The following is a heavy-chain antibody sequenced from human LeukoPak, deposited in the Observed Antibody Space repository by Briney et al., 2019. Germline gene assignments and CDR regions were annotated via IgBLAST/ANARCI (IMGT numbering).Heavy chain of an antibody. CDR1: GGSISSHY. CDR3: ARGEGGALQRPDY. Sequence: SETLSLTCTVSGGSISSHYWSWIRQPPGKGLEWIGYIYYSGSTNYNPSLKSRGTISVDTSKNQFSLKLSSVTAADTAVYYCARGEGGALQRPDYWGQGTLVTVSS. J-gene: IGHJ4*02. D-gene: IGHD1-26*01. CDR2: IYYSGST. V-gene: IGHV4-59*11.